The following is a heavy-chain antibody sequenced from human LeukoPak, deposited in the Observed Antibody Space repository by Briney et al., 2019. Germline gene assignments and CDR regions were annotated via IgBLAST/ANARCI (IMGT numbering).Heavy chain of an antibody. V-gene: IGHV3-49*04. CDR1: GFTFVDYA. Sequence: GGSLRLSCTASGFTFVDYAMSWGRQAPGKGLEWVGFIRSKAYGGTTEYAASVKGRFTISRDDSKSIAYLQMNSLKTEDTAVYYCTRGKTNYVWGSYRYTPWFDPWGQGTLVTVSS. CDR2: IRSKAYGGTT. CDR3: TRGKTNYVWGSYRYTPWFDP. D-gene: IGHD3-16*02. J-gene: IGHJ5*02.